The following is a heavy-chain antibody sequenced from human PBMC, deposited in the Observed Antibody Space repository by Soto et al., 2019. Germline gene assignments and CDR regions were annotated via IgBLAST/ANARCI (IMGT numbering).Heavy chain of an antibody. J-gene: IGHJ3*02. CDR2: ISYDGSNK. V-gene: IGHV3-30*18. D-gene: IGHD3-22*01. Sequence: QVRLVESGGGVVQPGRSLRLSCAASGFTFSIYGMHWVRQAPGKGLEWVVIISYDGSNKYYADSVKGRFTISRDNSKQTLYLQMKSLRAEDTAVYYCAKDPRPCDTSGLDAFDIWGRGTMVTVSS. CDR1: GFTFSIYG. CDR3: AKDPRPCDTSGLDAFDI.